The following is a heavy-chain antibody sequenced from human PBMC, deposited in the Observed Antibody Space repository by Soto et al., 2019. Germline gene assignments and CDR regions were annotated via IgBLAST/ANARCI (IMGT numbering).Heavy chain of an antibody. V-gene: IGHV3-23*01. CDR2: ISSSRSKT. CDR3: AKGRQGELPRDY. Sequence: EVQLLESGGGLVQPGGSLRLSCAASGFTFSDYAMSWVRQAPGRGLEWVSAISSSRSKTYYADSVRGRFTISRDNPKSTLELQMNSLRGEDTAVDYCAKGRQGELPRDYGGQGILVTVSS. J-gene: IGHJ4*02. D-gene: IGHD1-26*01. CDR1: GFTFSDYA.